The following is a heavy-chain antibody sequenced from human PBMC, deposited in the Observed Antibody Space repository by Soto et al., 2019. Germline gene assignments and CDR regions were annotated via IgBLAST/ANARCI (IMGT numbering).Heavy chain of an antibody. CDR2: ISYDGSNK. J-gene: IGHJ4*02. CDR3: AKDTYYDFWSGLYYFDY. D-gene: IGHD3-3*01. Sequence: GGSLRLSCAASGFTFSSYGMHWVRQAPGKGLEWVAVISYDGSNKYYADSVKGRFTISRDNSKNTLYLQMNSLRAEDTAVYYCAKDTYYDFWSGLYYFDYWGQGTLVTVSS. V-gene: IGHV3-30*18. CDR1: GFTFSSYG.